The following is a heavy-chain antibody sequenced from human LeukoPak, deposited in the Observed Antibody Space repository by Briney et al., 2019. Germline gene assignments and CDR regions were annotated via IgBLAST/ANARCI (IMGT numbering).Heavy chain of an antibody. CDR1: GGTFSSYA. V-gene: IGHV1-69*04. CDR2: IIPILGIA. CDR3: ARELRGLYCSGGSCAGSYGTFDY. J-gene: IGHJ4*02. D-gene: IGHD2-15*01. Sequence: GASVKVSCKASGGTFSSYAISWVRQAPGQGLEWMGRIIPILGIANYAQKFQGRVTITADKSTSTAYMELSSLRSEDTAVYYCARELRGLYCSGGSCAGSYGTFDYWGQGTLVTVSS.